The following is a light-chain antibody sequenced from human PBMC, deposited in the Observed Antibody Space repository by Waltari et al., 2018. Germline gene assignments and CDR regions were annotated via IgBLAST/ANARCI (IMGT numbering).Light chain of an antibody. J-gene: IGKJ1*01. CDR1: QSVPSRY. CDR2: GAY. CDR3: QQYDGSPMWS. Sequence: ETVLSQSPATLSLSPGGSATLSCRASQSVPSRYLAWYHQRPGQSPRLLIYGAYTRASGIPDRFSGSGSGTDFSLRISRVETEDFGVYYCQQYDGSPMWSFGLGTKVEVK. V-gene: IGKV3-20*01.